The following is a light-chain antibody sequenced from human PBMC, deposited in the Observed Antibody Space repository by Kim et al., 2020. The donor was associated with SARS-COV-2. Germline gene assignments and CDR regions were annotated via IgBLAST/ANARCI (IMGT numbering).Light chain of an antibody. J-gene: IGKJ2*01. CDR3: QQYNSYT. Sequence: DIQMTQSPSTLYASVGDRVTITCRASQSINNWLAWYQQKPGKAPKLLMYKASTLESGVPSRFSGSGSGTEFTLTISSLQPDDFATFYCQQYNSYTFGQGTKVDI. V-gene: IGKV1-5*03. CDR2: KAS. CDR1: QSINNW.